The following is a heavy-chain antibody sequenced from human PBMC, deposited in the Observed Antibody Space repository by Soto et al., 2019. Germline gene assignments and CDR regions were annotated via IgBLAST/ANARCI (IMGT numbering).Heavy chain of an antibody. CDR1: GYTCTSYG. V-gene: IGHV1-18*01. D-gene: IGHD6-19*01. Sequence: QVPLVQSGAEVKKPGASVKVSCKASGYTCTSYGISWVRQAPGQGLEWMGWISAYNGNTNYAQKLQGRVTMTTDTSTSTAYMELRSLRSDDTAVYYCARAEFESRGPGGYYYYMDVWGKGTTVTVSS. CDR3: ARAEFESRGPGGYYYYMDV. CDR2: ISAYNGNT. J-gene: IGHJ6*03.